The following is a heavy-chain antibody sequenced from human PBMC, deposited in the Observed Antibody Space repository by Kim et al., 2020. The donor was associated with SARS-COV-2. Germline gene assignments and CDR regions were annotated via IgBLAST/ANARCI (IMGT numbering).Heavy chain of an antibody. CDR1: GGSISSSSYY. D-gene: IGHD3-22*01. Sequence: SETLSLTCTVSGGSISSSSYYWGWIRQPPGKGLEWIGSIYYSGSTYYNPSLKSRVTISVDTSKNQFSLKLSSVTAADTAVYYCAQNYDSSGYYYPWGQGTLVTVSS. CDR2: IYYSGST. V-gene: IGHV4-39*01. J-gene: IGHJ5*02. CDR3: AQNYDSSGYYYP.